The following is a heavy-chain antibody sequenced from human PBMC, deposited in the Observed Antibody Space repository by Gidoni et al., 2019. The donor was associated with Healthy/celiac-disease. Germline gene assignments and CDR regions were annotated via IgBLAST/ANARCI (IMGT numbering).Heavy chain of an antibody. V-gene: IGHV2-5*01. J-gene: IGHJ4*02. CDR3: ADSSLAAAAIPFDY. D-gene: IGHD6-13*01. Sequence: QITLKESGPALVKPTQTPTLTCTFPGFSRSITGVGVGWIRQPPGKALELLALIYWNDDKRYSPSLKSRVTITKDTSKNQVVLTMTNMDPVDTATYVCADSSLAAAAIPFDYWGQGTLVTVSS. CDR2: IYWNDDK. CDR1: GFSRSITGVG.